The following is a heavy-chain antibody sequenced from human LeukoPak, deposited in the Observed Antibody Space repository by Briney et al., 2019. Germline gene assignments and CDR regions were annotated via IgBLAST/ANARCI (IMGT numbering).Heavy chain of an antibody. CDR3: AKDPNRGGYYYSMDV. CDR1: GFTFSSYG. CDR2: ISDDGSSK. J-gene: IGHJ6*03. Sequence: GGSLRLSCEASGFTFSSYGMHWVRQAPGKGLQWVAVISDDGSSKYYADSVKGRFIISRDNSKNTLSLQMNSLRAEDTAEYYCAKDPNRGGYYYSMDVWGKGITVTVSS. D-gene: IGHD1-14*01. V-gene: IGHV3-30*18.